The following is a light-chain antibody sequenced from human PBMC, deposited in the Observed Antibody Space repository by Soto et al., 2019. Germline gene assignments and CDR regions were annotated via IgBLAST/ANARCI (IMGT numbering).Light chain of an antibody. CDR1: TNDVGNYNY. CDR3: CSYAGRYTYV. V-gene: IGLV2-11*01. CDR2: DVT. Sequence: QSVLTQPRSVSGSPGQSVTISCTGTTNDVGNYNYVSWYQQHPSKAPKLMIYDVTKRPSGVPDRFSGSKSGNTASLTITGLQAEDEADYYCCSYAGRYTYVFGTGTKVTVL. J-gene: IGLJ1*01.